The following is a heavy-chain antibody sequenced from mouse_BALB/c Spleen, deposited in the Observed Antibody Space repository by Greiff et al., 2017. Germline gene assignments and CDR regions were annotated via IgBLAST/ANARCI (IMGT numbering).Heavy chain of an antibody. CDR1: GFSLTSYG. D-gene: IGHD1-1*01. CDR2: IWAGGST. V-gene: IGHV2-9*02. Sequence: QVQLKESGPGLVAPSQSLSITCTVSGFSLTSYGVHWVRQPPGKGLEWLGVIWAGGSTNYNSALMSRLSIRKDNSKSQVFLKMNSLQTDDTAMYYCAREEDYYGSYWYFDVWGAGTTVTVSS. CDR3: AREEDYYGSYWYFDV. J-gene: IGHJ1*01.